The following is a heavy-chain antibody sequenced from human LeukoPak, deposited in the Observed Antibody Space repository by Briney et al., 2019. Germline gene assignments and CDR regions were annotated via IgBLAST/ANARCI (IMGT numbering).Heavy chain of an antibody. Sequence: GGSLRLSCAASGFTFSSYAMSWVRQAPGKGLEWVSAISGSGGSTYYADSVKGRFTISRDNSKNTLYLQMNSLRAEDTAVYYCANQGIGSGTPRWGQGTLVTVSS. CDR3: ANQGIGSGTPR. CDR1: GFTFSSYA. D-gene: IGHD1-26*01. CDR2: ISGSGGST. V-gene: IGHV3-23*01. J-gene: IGHJ4*02.